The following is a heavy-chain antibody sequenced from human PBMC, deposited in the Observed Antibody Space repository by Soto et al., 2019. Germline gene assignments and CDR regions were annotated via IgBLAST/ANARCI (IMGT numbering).Heavy chain of an antibody. J-gene: IGHJ3*02. D-gene: IGHD1-1*01. CDR2: INHSGGA. CDR3: AIVPTMGLAAFDI. Sequence: SETLSLTCAVCCGSFSGYYWSWIRQPPGKGMEWTGEINHSGGAYYSPSLKGRVTISVDTSKNQFSLKLSSVTAADTAVYYCAIVPTMGLAAFDIWGQGTMVTVSS. V-gene: IGHV4-34*01. CDR1: CGSFSGYY.